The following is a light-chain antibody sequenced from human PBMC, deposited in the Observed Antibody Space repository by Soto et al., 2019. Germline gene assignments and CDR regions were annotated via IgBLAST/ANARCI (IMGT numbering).Light chain of an antibody. CDR3: QSYDNTLSGSNVV. Sequence: QSVLTQPPSVSGAPGQRVTISCTGSSSNIGAGYDVHWYQQLPGTAPKLLIYGSTNRPSGVPDRFSASRSGTSASLAITGLQAEDEADYYCQSYDNTLSGSNVVFGGGTKLTVL. J-gene: IGLJ2*01. CDR1: SSNIGAGYD. V-gene: IGLV1-40*01. CDR2: GST.